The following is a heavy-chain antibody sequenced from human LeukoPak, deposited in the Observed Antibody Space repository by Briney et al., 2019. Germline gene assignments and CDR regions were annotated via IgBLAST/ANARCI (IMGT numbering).Heavy chain of an antibody. Sequence: GRSLRPSCAASGFTFDDYAMHWVRQAPGKGLEWVSGISWNSGSIGYADSVKGRFTISRDNSKNTLYLQMNSLRAEDTAVYYCARALDEGARFDYWGQGTLVTVSS. CDR1: GFTFDDYA. CDR3: ARALDEGARFDY. V-gene: IGHV3-9*01. CDR2: ISWNSGSI. J-gene: IGHJ4*02.